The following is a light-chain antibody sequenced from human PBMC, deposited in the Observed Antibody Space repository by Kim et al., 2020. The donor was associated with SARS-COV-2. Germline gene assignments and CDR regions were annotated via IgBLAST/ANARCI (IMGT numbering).Light chain of an antibody. CDR3: QERSIWPVT. CDR1: QSVSSY. CDR2: DAS. J-gene: IGKJ2*01. V-gene: IGKV3-11*01. Sequence: EIVLTQSPATLSLSPGERATLSCRASQSVSSYLAWYQQKPGQAPRLLIYDASNRATGIPARFSGSGSGTDFTLTISSLEPEDFAVYYCQERSIWPVTLGQGTTLEI.